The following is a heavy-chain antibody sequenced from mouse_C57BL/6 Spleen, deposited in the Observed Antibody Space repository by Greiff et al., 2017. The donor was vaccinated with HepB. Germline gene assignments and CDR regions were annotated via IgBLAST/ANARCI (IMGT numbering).Heavy chain of an antibody. CDR2: IDPSDSYT. D-gene: IGHD4-1*01. Sequence: QVQLQQPGAELVMPGASVKLSCKASGYTFTSYWMHWVKQRPGQGLEWIGEIDPSDSYTNYNQKFKGKSTLTVDKSSSTAYMQLSSLTSEDSAVYYCARTGTGRSYFDYWGQGTTLTVSS. CDR1: GYTFTSYW. V-gene: IGHV1-69*01. CDR3: ARTGTGRSYFDY. J-gene: IGHJ2*01.